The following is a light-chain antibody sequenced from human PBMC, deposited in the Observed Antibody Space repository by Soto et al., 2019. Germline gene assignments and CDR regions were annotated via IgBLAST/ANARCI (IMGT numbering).Light chain of an antibody. Sequence: EIVLTQSPGSLSLSPGQRATLSCRASQSVDTTFFAWYQKKPGQAPRLLIYGASNRATGIPDRFSGSGSGTDFTLIISRLELEDFEVYYCQQYMSSVTFGQGTKVEIK. CDR3: QQYMSSVT. V-gene: IGKV3-20*01. J-gene: IGKJ1*01. CDR1: QSVDTTF. CDR2: GAS.